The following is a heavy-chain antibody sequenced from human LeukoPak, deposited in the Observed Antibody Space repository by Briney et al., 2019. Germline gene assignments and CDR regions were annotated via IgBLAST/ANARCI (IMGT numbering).Heavy chain of an antibody. CDR2: INHSGST. Sequence: SETLSLTCAVYGGSFSGYYWSWIRQPPGKGLEWIGEINHSGSTNYNPSLKSRVTISVDTSKNQFSLKLSSVTAADTAVYYCARQGMWLLSGGSVDVWGKGTTVTVSS. V-gene: IGHV4-34*01. J-gene: IGHJ6*04. CDR1: GGSFSGYY. CDR3: ARQGMWLLSGGSVDV. D-gene: IGHD3-3*01.